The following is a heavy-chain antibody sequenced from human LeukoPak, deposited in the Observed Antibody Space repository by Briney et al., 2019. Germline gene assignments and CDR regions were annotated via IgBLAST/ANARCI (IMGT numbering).Heavy chain of an antibody. CDR3: ARDTRRAHDY. CDR2: INTDGSNT. V-gene: IGHV3-74*01. CDR1: GFPFRNYW. J-gene: IGHJ4*02. Sequence: GGSRRLSCAASGFPFRNYWMYWVRQAPGKGLVWVSGINTDGSNTYYADSVKGRFTISRDNAKNTLFLQMSSLGAEDTAVYYCARDTRRAHDYWGQGTLVTVSS.